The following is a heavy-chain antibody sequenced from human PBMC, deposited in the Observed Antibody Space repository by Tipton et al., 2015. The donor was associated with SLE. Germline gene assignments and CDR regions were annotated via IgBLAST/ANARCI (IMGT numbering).Heavy chain of an antibody. CDR1: GDSFRSYY. V-gene: IGHV4-4*07. J-gene: IGHJ4*02. CDR3: ARVSPAEVFDY. Sequence: TLSLTCSVSGDSFRSYYWSWIRQPAGKGLEWIGHISTSGSSNFNPSLKSRVTMSLDMSKNQVSLRLSSVTAADTAVYYCARVSPAEVFDYWGQGTLVTVSS. D-gene: IGHD2-2*01. CDR2: ISTSGSS.